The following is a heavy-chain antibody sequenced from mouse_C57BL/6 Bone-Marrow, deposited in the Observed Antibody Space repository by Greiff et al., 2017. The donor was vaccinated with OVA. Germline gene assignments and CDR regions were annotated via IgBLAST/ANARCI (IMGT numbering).Heavy chain of an antibody. CDR2: IYPGDGYT. D-gene: IGHD3-2*02. V-gene: IGHV1-82*01. CDR1: GYAFTSSW. Sequence: VQLQQSGPELVKPGASVKISCKASGYAFTSSWMNWVKQRPGQGLEWIGRIYPGDGYTNYNGKFKGKATLTADKSTSTAYMQLSSLTAEDSAVYFCARWLRRDWGKGTTLTVSS. J-gene: IGHJ2*01. CDR3: ARWLRRD.